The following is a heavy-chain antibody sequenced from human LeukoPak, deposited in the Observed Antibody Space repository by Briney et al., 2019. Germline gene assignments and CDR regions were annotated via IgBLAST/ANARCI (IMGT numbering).Heavy chain of an antibody. J-gene: IGHJ4*02. Sequence: QPGGSLRLSCAASGFTFSSYWMHWVRQAPGKGLVWVSRINSDGSSTSYADSVKGRFTISRDNAKNTLYLQMNSLRAEDTAVYYCASLSYSSGLWYWGQGTLVTVSS. CDR3: ASLSYSSGLWY. CDR1: GFTFSSYW. D-gene: IGHD6-19*01. V-gene: IGHV3-74*01. CDR2: INSDGSST.